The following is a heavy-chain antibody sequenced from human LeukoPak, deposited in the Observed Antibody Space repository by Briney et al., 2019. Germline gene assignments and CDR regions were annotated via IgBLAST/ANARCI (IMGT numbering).Heavy chain of an antibody. CDR3: GRDGRYCSGGFCYPH. Sequence: HPWGSLLLSCAASGFPFSSYEMNWVRRAPGKGLEGVSYISSSGSTIFYEASVKGRFTISRDNAKNSLYLQMNSLRAEDTAVYYCGRDGRYCSGGFCYPHWGRGTLVTVSS. CDR2: ISSSGSTI. D-gene: IGHD2-15*01. V-gene: IGHV3-48*03. J-gene: IGHJ4*02. CDR1: GFPFSSYE.